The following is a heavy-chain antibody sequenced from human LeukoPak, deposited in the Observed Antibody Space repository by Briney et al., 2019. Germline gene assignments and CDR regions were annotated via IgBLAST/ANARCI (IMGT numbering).Heavy chain of an antibody. Sequence: SETLSLTCAVSGYSISSGYQWGRIRQRPGKGLEWIGSIYHNGNTYYTPSLKSRVTISVDTSMNQFSLKLTSVTAADTAVYYCARTRYCSGSTCYSPELFDSWGQGTLVTVSS. V-gene: IGHV4-38-2*01. CDR1: GYSISSGYQ. J-gene: IGHJ4*02. D-gene: IGHD2-15*01. CDR2: IYHNGNT. CDR3: ARTRYCSGSTCYSPELFDS.